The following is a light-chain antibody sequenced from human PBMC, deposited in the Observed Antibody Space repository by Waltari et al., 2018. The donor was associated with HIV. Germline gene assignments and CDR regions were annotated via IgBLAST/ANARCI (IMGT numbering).Light chain of an antibody. CDR2: TDT. J-gene: IGLJ1*01. Sequence: QSVLTQPPSASGTPGQRVTISCSGSSSNIENDNVYWYQQLTGAAPRLLIYTDTHRPSGFPDRFTGSKSGTSASLAISGLRSEDEADYYCVGWDSRLSGYVFGSGTKVTVL. CDR1: SSNIENDN. V-gene: IGLV1-47*01. CDR3: VGWDSRLSGYV.